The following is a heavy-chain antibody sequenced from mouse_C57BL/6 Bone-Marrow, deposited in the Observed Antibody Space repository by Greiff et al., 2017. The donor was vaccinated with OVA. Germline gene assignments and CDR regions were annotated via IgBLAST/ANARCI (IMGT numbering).Heavy chain of an antibody. CDR3: ARFPNYYGTAYYFDY. J-gene: IGHJ2*01. D-gene: IGHD1-1*01. CDR1: GYTFTSYW. V-gene: IGHV1-55*01. Sequence: QVQLQQPGAELVKPGASVKMSCKASGYTFTSYWITWVKQRPGQGLEWIGDIYPGSGSTNYNEKFKSQATLTVDTSSSTAYMQLSSLTSEDSAVYYCARFPNYYGTAYYFDYWGQGTTLTVSS. CDR2: IYPGSGST.